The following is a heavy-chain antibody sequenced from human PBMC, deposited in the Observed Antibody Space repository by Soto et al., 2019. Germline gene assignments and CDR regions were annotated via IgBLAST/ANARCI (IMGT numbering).Heavy chain of an antibody. Sequence: LGESLKISCKASGYRFANYWIGWVRQMPGKGLELMGIIYPDDSDTRYSPSFQGQVTISADKSITTAYLQWSSLKASDTAMYYCARFPSGRDPNWFDPWGQGTLVTVS. J-gene: IGHJ5*02. CDR1: GYRFANYW. CDR2: IYPDDSDT. D-gene: IGHD1-26*01. V-gene: IGHV5-51*01. CDR3: ARFPSGRDPNWFDP.